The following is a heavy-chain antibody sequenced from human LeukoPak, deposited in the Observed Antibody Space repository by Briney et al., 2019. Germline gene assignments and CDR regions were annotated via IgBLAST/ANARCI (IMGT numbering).Heavy chain of an antibody. D-gene: IGHD6-13*01. CDR1: GFTFSDYY. CDR3: AITGYSSSWYSNYYYGMDV. V-gene: IGHV3-11*01. J-gene: IGHJ6*02. Sequence: GGSLRLSCAASGFTFSDYYMSWIRQAPGKGLEWISYISGSGTTIYTADSVKGRFTISRDNAKNSLDLQMNSLRAEDTAVYYCAITGYSSSWYSNYYYGMDVWGQGTTVTVSS. CDR2: ISGSGTTI.